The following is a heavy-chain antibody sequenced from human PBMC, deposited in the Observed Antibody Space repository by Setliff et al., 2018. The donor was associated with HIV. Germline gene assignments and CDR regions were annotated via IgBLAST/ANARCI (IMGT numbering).Heavy chain of an antibody. D-gene: IGHD6-13*01. CDR2: IHHSGGT. Sequence: PSETLSLTCTVSYGSISGHYWTWIRQPPGKGLEWIGYIHHSGGTQYHPSLMGRLTMSVDSSKNQFSLSLSSVTAADTAVYYCARLPDINSWPFDYWARGTLVTVSS. CDR1: YGSISGHY. V-gene: IGHV4-59*11. J-gene: IGHJ4*02. CDR3: ARLPDINSWPFDY.